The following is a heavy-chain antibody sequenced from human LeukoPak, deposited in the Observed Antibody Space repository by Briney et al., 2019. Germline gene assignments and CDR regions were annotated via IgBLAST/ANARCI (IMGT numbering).Heavy chain of an antibody. J-gene: IGHJ4*02. CDR2: INHSGST. Sequence: SDTLSLTCAVYGGSFSGYYWSWIRQPPGKGLEWIGEINHSGSTNSSPSSTSPVTLSEVSSKNHLSLKLRSVTAADTAVYYRARASAAVGATIFDYSGQGNLVTASS. CDR3: ARASAAVGATIFDY. V-gene: IGHV4-34*01. D-gene: IGHD1-26*01. CDR1: GGSFSGYY.